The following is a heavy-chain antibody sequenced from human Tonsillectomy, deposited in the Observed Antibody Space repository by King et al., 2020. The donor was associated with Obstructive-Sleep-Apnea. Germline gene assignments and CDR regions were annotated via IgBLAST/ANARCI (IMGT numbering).Heavy chain of an antibody. D-gene: IGHD1-26*01. CDR3: ARDGSGSSPGIAFDI. CDR1: GFTFSSYD. Sequence: VQLVESGGGLVQPGGSLRLSCAASGFTFSSYDMHWVRQATGKGLEWVSAIGTAGDTYYPGSVKGRFTISRENAKNSLYLQMSSLRAGDTAVYYCARDGSGSSPGIAFDIWGQGTMVTVSS. V-gene: IGHV3-13*01. J-gene: IGHJ3*02. CDR2: IGTAGDT.